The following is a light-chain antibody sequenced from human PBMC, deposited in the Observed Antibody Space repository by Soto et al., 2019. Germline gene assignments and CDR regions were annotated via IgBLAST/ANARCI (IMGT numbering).Light chain of an antibody. J-gene: IGLJ3*02. Sequence: QSVLTQPPSVSGAPGQRVTIPCTGNSSNLGAGYDVHWYQQLPGTAPKLVIYGNRNRPSGVPERFSGSKSGTSASLAITGLLAEDDGDYYCQAYDYSLTASVFGGGTKLTVL. CDR3: QAYDYSLTASV. CDR2: GNR. CDR1: SSNLGAGYD. V-gene: IGLV1-40*01.